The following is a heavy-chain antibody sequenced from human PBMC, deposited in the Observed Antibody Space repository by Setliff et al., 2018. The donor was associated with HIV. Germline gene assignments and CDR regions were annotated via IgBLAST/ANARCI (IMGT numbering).Heavy chain of an antibody. Sequence: TLSLTCPVSGGSISGYYWSWIRQPPGKGLEYIGSIFFTGNTIDNPSLKARVTLSVAMSKNQVFLRLSSVTAADTAVYYCVRGYCSSTTCYEDYYYMDVLGKGSTVTVSS. V-gene: IGHV4-59*01. CDR2: IFFTGNT. CDR3: VRGYCSSTTCYEDYYYMDV. J-gene: IGHJ6*03. D-gene: IGHD2-2*01. CDR1: GGSISGYY.